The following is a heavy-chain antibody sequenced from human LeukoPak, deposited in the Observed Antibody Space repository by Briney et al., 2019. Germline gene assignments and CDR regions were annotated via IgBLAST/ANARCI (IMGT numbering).Heavy chain of an antibody. Sequence: GGSLRLSHVASEFDFFSYGMQWVRQAPGKGLVWVARIFIDGSTKSYADSVKGRFTISRDNAKNTLYLEMKSLRVEDTAVYYCARELPREVTLDSWGQGTLVTVSP. CDR3: ARELPREVTLDS. V-gene: IGHV3-74*01. D-gene: IGHD2-21*02. CDR2: IFIDGSTK. J-gene: IGHJ5*01. CDR1: EFDFFSYG.